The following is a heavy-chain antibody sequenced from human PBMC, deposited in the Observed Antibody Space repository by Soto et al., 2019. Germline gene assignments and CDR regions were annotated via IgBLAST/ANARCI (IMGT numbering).Heavy chain of an antibody. CDR1: GYTFTGYY. Sequence: ASVKVSCKASGYTFTGYYMHWVRQAPGQGLEWMGWIKPNSGGTNYAQKFQGWVTMTRDTSISTAYMELSRLRSDDTAVYYCARAMSRGYSYGYIPYYYGMEAWG. CDR2: IKPNSGGT. J-gene: IGHJ6*02. CDR3: ARAMSRGYSYGYIPYYYGMEA. D-gene: IGHD5-18*01. V-gene: IGHV1-2*04.